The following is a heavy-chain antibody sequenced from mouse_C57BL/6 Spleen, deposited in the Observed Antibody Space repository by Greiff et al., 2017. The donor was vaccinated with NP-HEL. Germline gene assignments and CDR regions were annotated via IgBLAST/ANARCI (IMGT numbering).Heavy chain of an antibody. Sequence: QVQLQQSGPELVKPGASVKISCKASGYAFSSSWMNWVKQRPGKGLEWIGRIYPGDGDTNYNGKFKGKATLTADKSSSTAYMQLSSLTSEDSAVYFCARSGHIRGAMDYWGQGTSVTVSS. V-gene: IGHV1-82*01. CDR2: IYPGDGDT. CDR1: GYAFSSSW. CDR3: ARSGHIRGAMDY. J-gene: IGHJ4*01. D-gene: IGHD1-3*01.